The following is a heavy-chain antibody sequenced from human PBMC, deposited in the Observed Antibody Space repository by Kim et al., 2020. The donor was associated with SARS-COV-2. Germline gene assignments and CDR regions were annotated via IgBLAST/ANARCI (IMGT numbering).Heavy chain of an antibody. V-gene: IGHV1-46*01. J-gene: IGHJ4*02. CDR2: LTPFDGVT. CDR3: ARDNIDWSFDY. CDR1: GYTFTSHK. D-gene: IGHD3-9*01. Sequence: ASVKVSCKASGYTFTSHKIHWVRQAPGLGLEWLGILTPFDGVTYYAQEFQGRVTMTRDTSTSTVNMELSSLRSEDTAVYYCARDNIDWSFDYWGQGTLVTVSS.